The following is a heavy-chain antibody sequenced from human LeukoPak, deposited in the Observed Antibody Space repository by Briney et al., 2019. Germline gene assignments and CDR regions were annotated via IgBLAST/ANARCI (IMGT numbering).Heavy chain of an antibody. J-gene: IGHJ5*02. D-gene: IGHD2-15*01. V-gene: IGHV3-20*04. CDR2: VNWYGGST. CDR1: GFTFDDYG. CDR3: ARVKRYCSGGSCYSGRFDP. Sequence: PGGSLRLSCAASGFTFDDYGMNWVRQIPGKGLEWVSGVNWYGGSTGYADSVKGRFTISRDNAKNSLYLQMNSLRAEDTAVYYCARVKRYCSGGSCYSGRFDPWGQGTLVTVSS.